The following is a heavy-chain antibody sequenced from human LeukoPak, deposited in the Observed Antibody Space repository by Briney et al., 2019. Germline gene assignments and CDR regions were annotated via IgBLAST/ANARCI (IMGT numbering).Heavy chain of an antibody. CDR1: GYSISSGYY. J-gene: IGHJ4*02. D-gene: IGHD3-22*01. CDR3: AISGYFYYFDY. Sequence: SETLSLTCAVSGYSISSGYYWGWIRQPPGKGLEWIGSIYHSGSTYYNPSLKSRVTMSVDTSKNQFSLKLSSVTAADTAVYYCAISGYFYYFDYWGQGTLVTVSS. CDR2: IYHSGST. V-gene: IGHV4-38-2*01.